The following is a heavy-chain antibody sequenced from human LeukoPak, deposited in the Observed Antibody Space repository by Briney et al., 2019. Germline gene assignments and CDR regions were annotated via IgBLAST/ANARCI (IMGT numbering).Heavy chain of an antibody. CDR2: IYYSGST. J-gene: IGHJ4*02. CDR1: GGSISSGGYY. Sequence: SQTLSLTCTVSGGSISSGGYYWSWIRQHPGKGLEWIGYIYYSGSTYYNPSLKSRVTISVDTSKNQFSLKLSSVTAADTAVYYCARLRYSYGLSYFDYWGQGTLVTVSS. D-gene: IGHD5-18*01. CDR3: ARLRYSYGLSYFDY. V-gene: IGHV4-31*03.